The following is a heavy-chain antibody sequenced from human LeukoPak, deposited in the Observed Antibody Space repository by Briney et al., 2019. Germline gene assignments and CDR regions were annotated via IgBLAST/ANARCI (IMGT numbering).Heavy chain of an antibody. D-gene: IGHD6-13*01. Sequence: GGSLRLSCAASGFTFSSYAMSWVRQAPGKGLEWVSAISGSGGSTYYADSVKGRFTISRDNSKNTLYLQMNSLRAEDTAVYYCARTYSSSWYYFDYWGQGTLITVSS. CDR2: ISGSGGST. CDR1: GFTFSSYA. V-gene: IGHV3-23*01. CDR3: ARTYSSSWYYFDY. J-gene: IGHJ4*02.